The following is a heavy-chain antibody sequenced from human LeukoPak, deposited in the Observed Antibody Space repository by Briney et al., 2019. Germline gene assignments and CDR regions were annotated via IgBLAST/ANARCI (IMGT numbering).Heavy chain of an antibody. CDR3: ARDPGGTWGFDY. CDR2: ISIYSGNT. V-gene: IGHV1-18*01. D-gene: IGHD7-27*01. Sequence: ASVKVSCKASGYTFTSHGLSWARQAPGQGLEWMGWISIYSGNTNYAQKFQDRISMTTDTSTSTAYMELRSLKSDDTAVYYCARDPGGTWGFDYWGQGALVTVST. CDR1: GYTFTSHG. J-gene: IGHJ4*02.